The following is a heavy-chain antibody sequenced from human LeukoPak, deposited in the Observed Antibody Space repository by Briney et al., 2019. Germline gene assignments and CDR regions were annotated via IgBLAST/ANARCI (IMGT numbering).Heavy chain of an antibody. D-gene: IGHD3-9*01. J-gene: IGHJ4*02. CDR2: IYYSGST. CDR1: GGSISSYY. V-gene: IGHV4-59*01. CDR3: ARAVGDLGNILTGYPYHFDY. Sequence: SETLPLTCTVSGGSISSYYWSWIRQPPGKGLEWIGYIYYSGSTNYNPSLKSRVTISVDTSKNQFSLRLSSVTAADTAVYYCARAVGDLGNILTGYPYHFDYWGQGTLVTVSS.